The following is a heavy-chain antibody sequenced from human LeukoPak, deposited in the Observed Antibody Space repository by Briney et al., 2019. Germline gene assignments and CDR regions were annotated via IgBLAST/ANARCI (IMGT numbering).Heavy chain of an antibody. CDR1: GFTFSSYG. CDR2: IWYDGNNK. CDR3: AKDRLPLGELSLFDY. V-gene: IGHV3-33*06. D-gene: IGHD3-16*02. J-gene: IGHJ4*02. Sequence: PGGSLRLSCAASGFTFSSYGMHWVRQAPGKGLEWVAVIWYDGNNKYYAESVKGRFTISRDISKNTLYLQMNSQRAEDTAVYYCAKDRLPLGELSLFDYWGQGTLVTVSS.